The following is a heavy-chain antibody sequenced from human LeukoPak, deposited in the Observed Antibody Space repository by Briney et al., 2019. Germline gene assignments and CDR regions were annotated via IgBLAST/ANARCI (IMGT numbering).Heavy chain of an antibody. J-gene: IGHJ5*02. CDR2: ISNSGSTI. D-gene: IGHD1-26*01. CDR3: ARAPKFRRVGVPKGPFDP. CDR1: GFTFSDYY. V-gene: IGHV3-11*01. Sequence: PGGSLRLSCAASGFTFSDYYMSWIRQAPGKGLEWVSYISNSGSTIYYADSVKGRFFISRDNAKNSLYLQMNSLRAEDTAVYYCARAPKFRRVGVPKGPFDPWGQGTLVTVSS.